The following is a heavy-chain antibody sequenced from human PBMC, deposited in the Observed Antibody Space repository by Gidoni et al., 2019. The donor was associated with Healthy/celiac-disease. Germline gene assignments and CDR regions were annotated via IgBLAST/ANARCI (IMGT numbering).Heavy chain of an antibody. CDR3: ARHGLVGATNDAFDI. J-gene: IGHJ3*02. CDR1: GGSFSGYY. Sequence: QVQLQQWCAGLLKPSETLSLTCAVSGGSFSGYYWSWIRQPPGKGLEWIGEINHSGSTNYNPSLKSRVTISVDTSKNQFSLKLSSVTAADTAVYYCARHGLVGATNDAFDIWGQGTMVTVSS. D-gene: IGHD1-26*01. V-gene: IGHV4-34*01. CDR2: INHSGST.